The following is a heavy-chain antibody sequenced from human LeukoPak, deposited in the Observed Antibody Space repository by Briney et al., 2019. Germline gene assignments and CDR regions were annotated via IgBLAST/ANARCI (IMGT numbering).Heavy chain of an antibody. CDR3: ARQYYDFWSDYSYFDY. J-gene: IGHJ4*02. V-gene: IGHV1-2*02. CDR1: GYTFAGYY. D-gene: IGHD3-3*01. CDR2: INPNSGGT. Sequence: ASVKVSCKASGYTFAGYYMHWVRQAPGQGLEWMGWINPNSGGTNYAQKFQGRVTMTRDTSISTAYMELSRLRSDDTAVYYCARQYYDFWSDYSYFDYWSQGTLVTVSS.